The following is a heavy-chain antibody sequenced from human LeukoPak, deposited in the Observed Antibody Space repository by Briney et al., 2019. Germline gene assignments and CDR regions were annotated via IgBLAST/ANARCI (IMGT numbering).Heavy chain of an antibody. D-gene: IGHD4-23*01. J-gene: IGHJ3*02. CDR1: GFPFSSYS. Sequence: GGSLRLSCAAPGFPFSSYSMNWVRQAPGKGLEWVSSIFMSSTYIYYADSVKGRFTISRDNAKNSLYLQMNSLRAEDTAVYYCAREATVVDDAFDIWGQGTMVTVSS. V-gene: IGHV3-21*01. CDR2: IFMSSTYI. CDR3: AREATVVDDAFDI.